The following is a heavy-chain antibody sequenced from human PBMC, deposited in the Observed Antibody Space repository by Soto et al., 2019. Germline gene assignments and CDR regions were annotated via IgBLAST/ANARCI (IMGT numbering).Heavy chain of an antibody. V-gene: IGHV4-31*03. Sequence: TLSLTCTVSGGSTSRGGFYWSWIRQHPGKGLEWIGYIYYSGISYYNPSLKSRVSISLDTSRNQFSMTLNSVTAADTAVYYCARNGYTYGMDVWGQGATVTVSS. CDR2: IYYSGIS. D-gene: IGHD5-18*01. J-gene: IGHJ6*02. CDR1: GGSTSRGGFY. CDR3: ARNGYTYGMDV.